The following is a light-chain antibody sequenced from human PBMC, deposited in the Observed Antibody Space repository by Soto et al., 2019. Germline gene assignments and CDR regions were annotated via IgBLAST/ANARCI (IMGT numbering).Light chain of an antibody. Sequence: EILLTQSPGTRSLSPGERATLSCRSSRSFASSYLAWYQRKPGQSPRLLIYAASKRATGIPDRFTGSGSGTDFTLTISSVEPEDCAVYYCQHYGPSTPYTFGQGTKVDIK. J-gene: IGKJ2*01. CDR2: AAS. V-gene: IGKV3-20*01. CDR1: RSFASSY. CDR3: QHYGPSTPYT.